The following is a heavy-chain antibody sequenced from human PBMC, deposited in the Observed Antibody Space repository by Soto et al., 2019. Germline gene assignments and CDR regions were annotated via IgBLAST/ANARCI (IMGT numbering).Heavy chain of an antibody. CDR3: ARWIRGTVDY. J-gene: IGHJ4*02. Sequence: EVQLVASGGVLVQPGGSLRLSCAASAFTFSNYYMGWVRQAPGKGLEWLANIKEDGSDNYYVDSVKCRFTISRDNAKSSMYLQMNSLRAEDTAVYYCARWIRGTVDYWGQGTLVTVSS. D-gene: IGHD3-10*01. V-gene: IGHV3-7*01. CDR2: IKEDGSDN. CDR1: AFTFSNYY.